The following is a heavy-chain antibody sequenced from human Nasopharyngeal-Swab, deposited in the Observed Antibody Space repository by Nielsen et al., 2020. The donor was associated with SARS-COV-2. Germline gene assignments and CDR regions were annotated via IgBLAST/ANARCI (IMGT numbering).Heavy chain of an antibody. V-gene: IGHV1-46*01. D-gene: IGHD4-17*01. Sequence: SVTVSCKASGYTFTNYNIPRVRQPPDQGLYCMGGINPSGGSRGYAHKFQGRVTMTTDTSTGTVYMELSSLRSEDTAVYYCARDHDYGDGDYWGQGTLVTVSS. CDR3: ARDHDYGDGDY. CDR1: GYTFTNYN. J-gene: IGHJ4*02. CDR2: INPSGGSR.